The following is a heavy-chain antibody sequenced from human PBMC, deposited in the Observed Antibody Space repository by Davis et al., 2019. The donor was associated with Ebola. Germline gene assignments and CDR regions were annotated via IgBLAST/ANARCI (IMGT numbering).Heavy chain of an antibody. Sequence: GESLKISCAASGFTFSSYSMNWVRQAPGKGLEWVSYISSSSSTLYYADSVKGRFTISRDNAKNSLYLQMNSLRDEDTAVYYCARIVAWRELLVLRTDFDYWGQGTLVTVSS. CDR2: ISSSSSTL. CDR3: ARIVAWRELLVLRTDFDY. V-gene: IGHV3-48*02. J-gene: IGHJ4*02. D-gene: IGHD1-26*01. CDR1: GFTFSSYS.